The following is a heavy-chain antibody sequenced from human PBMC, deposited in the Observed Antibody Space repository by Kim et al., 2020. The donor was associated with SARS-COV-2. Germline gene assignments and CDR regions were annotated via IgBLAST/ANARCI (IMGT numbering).Heavy chain of an antibody. Sequence: DAWNGRFTISRDDSKNPVYLELNSLRDEDSAVYYCATEGGTSGRCGYFDSWGQGTLVTVSS. D-gene: IGHD2-15*01. CDR3: ATEGGTSGRCGYFDS. J-gene: IGHJ4*02. V-gene: IGHV3-30*02.